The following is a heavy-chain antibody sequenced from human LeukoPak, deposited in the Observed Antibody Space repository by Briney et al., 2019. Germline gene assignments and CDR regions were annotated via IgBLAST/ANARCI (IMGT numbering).Heavy chain of an antibody. Sequence: GGSLRLSCAASGFTFSNFAIHWVRQAPGKGLEFVSGIRSTGDSTYYANSAKGRFTISRDNSKNTLYLQMVSLRAEDMAVYYCARDLGWLHYEDWGQGILVTVSS. CDR1: GFTFSNFA. V-gene: IGHV3-64*01. D-gene: IGHD5-12*01. CDR2: IRSTGDST. J-gene: IGHJ4*02. CDR3: ARDLGWLHYED.